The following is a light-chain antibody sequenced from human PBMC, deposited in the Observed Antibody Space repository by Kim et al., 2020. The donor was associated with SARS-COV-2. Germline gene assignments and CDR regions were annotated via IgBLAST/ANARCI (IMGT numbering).Light chain of an antibody. CDR1: NIGSKG. J-gene: IGLJ3*02. CDR3: QVWDSSSDHPV. Sequence: SYELTQPPSVSVAPPPPAGVACGGNNIGSKGVHWYQQKPGQAPVLAIYYDSDRPSGIPERFSGSNSGNTATLTISRVEAGDEADYYCQVWDSSSDHPVFGGGTQLTVL. V-gene: IGLV3-21*04. CDR2: YDS.